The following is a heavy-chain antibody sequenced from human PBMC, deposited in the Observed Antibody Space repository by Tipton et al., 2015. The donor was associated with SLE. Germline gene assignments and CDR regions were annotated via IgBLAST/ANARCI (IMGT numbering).Heavy chain of an antibody. D-gene: IGHD3-10*01. V-gene: IGHV4-31*03. CDR2: IYYSGST. Sequence: TLSLTCTVSGGSISSGGYYWSWIRQHPGKGLEWIGYIYYSGSTYYNPSLKSRVTISVDTSKNQFSRKLSSVTAADTAVYYCARGLRDMCFRESSYYSDYGGQGPLVTVPP. J-gene: IGHJ4*02. CDR1: GGSISSGGYY. CDR3: ARGLRDMCFRESSYYSDY.